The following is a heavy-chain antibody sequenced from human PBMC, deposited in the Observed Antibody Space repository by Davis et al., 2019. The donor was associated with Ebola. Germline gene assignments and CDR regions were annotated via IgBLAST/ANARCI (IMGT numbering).Heavy chain of an antibody. V-gene: IGHV3-15*01. CDR3: TTDAGLRELGIGVGY. D-gene: IGHD2-21*01. CDR2: IKSKSDGGTA. Sequence: PGGSLRLSCAVSGFIFSKAWMTWVRQAPGKGLEWVGRIKSKSDGGTADYAAPVKGRFTISRDDSKNTLSLQMNSLKTEDTAVYYCTTDAGLRELGIGVGYWGQGTLVTVSS. CDR1: GFIFSKAW. J-gene: IGHJ4*02.